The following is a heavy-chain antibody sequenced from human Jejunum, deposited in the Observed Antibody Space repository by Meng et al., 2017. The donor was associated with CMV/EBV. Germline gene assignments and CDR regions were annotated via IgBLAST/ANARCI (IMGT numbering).Heavy chain of an antibody. D-gene: IGHD1-26*01. CDR3: ARGATGGSYRFDF. CDR1: DFSFPTSG. Sequence: SDFSFPTSGMHRARQGPGEGLVWVSRINGDGRSTNYADSVKGRFTISRDNAMNTLYLQMNSLRVEDTAVYYCARGATGGSYRFDFWGHGTLVTVSS. J-gene: IGHJ4*01. CDR2: INGDGRST. V-gene: IGHV3-74*01.